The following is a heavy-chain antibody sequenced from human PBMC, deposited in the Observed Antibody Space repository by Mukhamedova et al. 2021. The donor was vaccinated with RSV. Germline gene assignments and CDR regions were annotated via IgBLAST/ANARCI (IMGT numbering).Heavy chain of an antibody. Sequence: VSYISSSSSTIYYADSVKGRFTISRDNAKNSLYLQMNSLRDEDTAVYYCARDTSAVGATTRFDYWGQGTLVTVSS. J-gene: IGHJ4*02. CDR2: ISSSSSTI. V-gene: IGHV3-48*02. CDR3: ARDTSAVGATTRFDY. D-gene: IGHD1-26*01.